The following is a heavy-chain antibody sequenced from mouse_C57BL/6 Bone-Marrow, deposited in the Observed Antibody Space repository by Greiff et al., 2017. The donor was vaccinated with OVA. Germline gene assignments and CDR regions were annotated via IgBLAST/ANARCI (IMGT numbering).Heavy chain of an antibody. J-gene: IGHJ4*01. D-gene: IGHD2-3*01. V-gene: IGHV1-64*01. CDR1: GYTFTSYW. Sequence: VQLQQSGPELVKPGASVKLSCKASGYTFTSYWMPWVQQRPGQGLEWIGMIHPNSGSTNYNEKFKSKFTLTVDKTSSTAYMQLSSLTSEDSAVYYCASDEGYYAMDYWGQGTSVTVSS. CDR3: ASDEGYYAMDY. CDR2: IHPNSGST.